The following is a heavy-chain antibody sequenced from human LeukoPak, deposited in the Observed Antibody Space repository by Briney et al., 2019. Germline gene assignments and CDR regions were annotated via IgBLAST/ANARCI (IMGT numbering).Heavy chain of an antibody. CDR2: IWYDGNDK. CDR3: ARDAVSAGTLTTDY. V-gene: IGHV3-33*01. CDR1: GFTFSNYA. J-gene: IGHJ4*02. Sequence: GRSLRLSCAASGFTFSNYAMHWVRQSPGKGLEWVAVIWYDGNDKYYRDSVKGRFTISRDNSKNTLYPQMNSLRVEDTALYYCARDAVSAGTLTTDYWGQGTLVTVSS. D-gene: IGHD6-13*01.